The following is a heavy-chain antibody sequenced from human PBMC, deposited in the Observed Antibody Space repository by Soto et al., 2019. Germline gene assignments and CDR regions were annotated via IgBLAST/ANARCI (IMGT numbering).Heavy chain of an antibody. D-gene: IGHD3-3*01. CDR2: IYYSGST. CDR1: GVSISSYY. Sequence: SETLSLTCTVSGVSISSYYWSWIRQPPGKGLEWIGYIYYSGSTNYNPSLKSRVTISVDTSKNQFSLKLSSVTAADTAVYYCARVMRYDFWSGYYKGSYYYYYMDVWGKGTTVTVSS. J-gene: IGHJ6*03. V-gene: IGHV4-59*01. CDR3: ARVMRYDFWSGYYKGSYYYYYMDV.